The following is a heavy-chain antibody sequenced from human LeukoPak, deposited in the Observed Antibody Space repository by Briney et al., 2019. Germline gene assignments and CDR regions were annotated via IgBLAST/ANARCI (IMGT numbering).Heavy chain of an antibody. J-gene: IGHJ5*02. V-gene: IGHV4-59*12. Sequence: SETLSLTCTVSGGSISSYYWSWIRQPPGKGLEWIGYIYYSGSTNYNPSLKSRVTISVDTSKNQFSLKLSSVTAADTAVYYCARCKRDYGDYGWRGNWFDPWGQGTLVTVSS. CDR1: GGSISSYY. CDR2: IYYSGST. D-gene: IGHD4-17*01. CDR3: ARCKRDYGDYGWRGNWFDP.